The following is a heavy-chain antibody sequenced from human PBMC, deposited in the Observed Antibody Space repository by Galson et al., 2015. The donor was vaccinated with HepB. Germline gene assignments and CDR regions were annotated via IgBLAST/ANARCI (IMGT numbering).Heavy chain of an antibody. V-gene: IGHV3-48*02. D-gene: IGHD3-22*01. CDR3: ARVGSGFDYYDSSGYYDPLGY. J-gene: IGHJ4*02. Sequence: SLRLSCAASGFTFSSYSMNWVRQAPGKGLEWVSYISSSSSTIYYADSVKGRFTISRDNAKNSLYLQMNSLRDEDTAVYYCARVGSGFDYYDSSGYYDPLGYWGQGTLVTVSS. CDR2: ISSSSSTI. CDR1: GFTFSSYS.